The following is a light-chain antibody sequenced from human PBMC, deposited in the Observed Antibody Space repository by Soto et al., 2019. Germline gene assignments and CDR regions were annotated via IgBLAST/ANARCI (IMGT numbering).Light chain of an antibody. CDR3: SAYTVSRTYV. Sequence: QSVLTQPPSVSGAPGQRVTIACTGNNSNIGTGFDVHWYRHFPGAAPKLLLSGTSHRPSGVPDRFSGSKSGTSASLAITGLQADDEADYYCSAYTVSRTYVFGTGTKVT. V-gene: IGLV1-40*01. CDR1: NSNIGTGFD. J-gene: IGLJ1*01. CDR2: GTS.